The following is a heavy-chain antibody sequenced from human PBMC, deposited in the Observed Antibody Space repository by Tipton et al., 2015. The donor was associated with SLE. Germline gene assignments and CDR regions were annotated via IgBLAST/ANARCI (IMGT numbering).Heavy chain of an antibody. CDR2: IRSKANSYAT. D-gene: IGHD1-7*01. Sequence: SLRLSCAASGFTLSSYGMHWVRQASGKGLEWVGRIRSKANSYATAYAASVKGRFTISRDDSKNTAYLQMNSLKTEDTAVYYCTKITGTIIWFDPWGQGTLVTVSS. J-gene: IGHJ5*02. CDR1: GFTLSSYG. CDR3: TKITGTIIWFDP. V-gene: IGHV3-73*01.